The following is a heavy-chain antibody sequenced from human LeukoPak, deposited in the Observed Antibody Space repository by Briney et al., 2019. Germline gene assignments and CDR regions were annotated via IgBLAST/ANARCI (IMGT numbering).Heavy chain of an antibody. J-gene: IGHJ4*02. CDR3: AKGVNYYDSSGYYPYYFDY. CDR2: ISGSGGST. CDR1: RFTFSSYA. D-gene: IGHD3-22*01. Sequence: GGSLRLSCAASRFTFSSYAMGWVRQAPGKGLEWVSAISGSGGSTYYADSVKGRFTISRDNSKNTLFLQMNSLRAEDTAVYYCAKGVNYYDSSGYYPYYFDYWGQGTLVTVSS. V-gene: IGHV3-23*01.